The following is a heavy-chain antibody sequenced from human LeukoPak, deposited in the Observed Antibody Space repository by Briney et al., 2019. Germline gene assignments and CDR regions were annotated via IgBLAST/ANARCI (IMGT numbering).Heavy chain of an antibody. J-gene: IGHJ5*02. CDR1: GGSFSGYY. CDR3: ARGSSSWYFNWFDP. V-gene: IGHV4-34*01. CDR2: INHSGST. Sequence: SETLSLTCAVYGGSFSGYYWSWIRQPPGEGLEWIGEINHSGSTNYNPSLKSRVTISVDTSKNQFSLKLSSVTAADTAVYYCARGSSSWYFNWFDPWGQGTLVTVSS. D-gene: IGHD6-13*01.